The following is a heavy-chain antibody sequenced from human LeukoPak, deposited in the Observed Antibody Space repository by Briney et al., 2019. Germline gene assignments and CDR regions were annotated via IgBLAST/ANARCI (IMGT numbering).Heavy chain of an antibody. V-gene: IGHV4-30-4*01. Sequence: SQTLSLTCTVSGGSISSGDYYWSWLRQPPGKGLEWIGYIYYSGSTYYNPSLKSRVTISVDTSKNQFSLKLSSVTAADTAVYYCARGGMVRGVIGWFDPWGQGTLVTVSS. CDR1: GGSISSGDYY. J-gene: IGHJ5*02. CDR2: IYYSGST. D-gene: IGHD3-10*01. CDR3: ARGGMVRGVIGWFDP.